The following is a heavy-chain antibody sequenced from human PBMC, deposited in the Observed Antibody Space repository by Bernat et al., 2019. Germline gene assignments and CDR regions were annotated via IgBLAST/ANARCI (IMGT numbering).Heavy chain of an antibody. Sequence: QVQLVESGGGMVQPGRSLRLSCAASGFTFSSYGMHWVRQAPGKGLEWVAVIWYDGSNKYYADSVKGRFTISRDNSKNTLYLQMNSLRAEDTAVYYCARQRTGYYYFDYWGQGALVTVSS. CDR3: ARQRTGYYYFDY. CDR2: IWYDGSNK. J-gene: IGHJ4*02. D-gene: IGHD3/OR15-3a*01. V-gene: IGHV3-33*01. CDR1: GFTFSSYG.